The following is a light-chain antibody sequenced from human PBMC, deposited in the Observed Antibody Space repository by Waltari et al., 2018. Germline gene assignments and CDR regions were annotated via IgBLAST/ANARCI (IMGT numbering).Light chain of an antibody. J-gene: IGKJ3*01. CDR2: LGS. CDR3: LQSLQAPFT. V-gene: IGKV2-28*01. Sequence: DIVMTQSPLSLPVTPGEPASIACRSSQSLLHSSVYHQVDWYMQKAGQAPQLLIYLGSLRASGVPDRFSGGGSGTDFTLRISRVEAEDVGIYYCLQSLQAPFTFGPGTTVDIK. CDR1: QSLLHSSVYHQ.